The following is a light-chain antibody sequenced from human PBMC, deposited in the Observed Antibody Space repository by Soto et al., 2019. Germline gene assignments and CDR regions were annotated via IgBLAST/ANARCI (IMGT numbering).Light chain of an antibody. CDR2: RNN. V-gene: IGLV1-44*01. CDR3: AAWDDSLNGYV. Sequence: QSVLTQPPSASGTPGQRFTISCSGSRSKIGSNTVNWYQQLPGTAPKLLIYRNNQRPSGVPDRFSGSKSGTSASLAISGLQSEDEADYYCAAWDDSLNGYVFGTGTKVTVL. CDR1: RSKIGSNT. J-gene: IGLJ1*01.